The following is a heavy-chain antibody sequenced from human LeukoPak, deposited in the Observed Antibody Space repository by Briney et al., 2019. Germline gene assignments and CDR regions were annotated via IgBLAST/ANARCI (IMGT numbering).Heavy chain of an antibody. Sequence: ASVKVSCKVSGYTLTELSMHWVRQAPGKGLEWMGGFDPEDGETIYAQKFQGRVTMTEDTSTDTAYMELSSLRSEDTAVYYCATAEFGDPFYYFDYWGQGTLVTVSS. CDR2: FDPEDGET. V-gene: IGHV1-24*01. D-gene: IGHD3-10*01. CDR1: GYTLTELS. J-gene: IGHJ4*02. CDR3: ATAEFGDPFYYFDY.